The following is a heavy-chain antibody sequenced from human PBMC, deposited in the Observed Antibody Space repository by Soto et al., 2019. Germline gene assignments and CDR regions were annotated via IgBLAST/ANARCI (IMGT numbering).Heavy chain of an antibody. Sequence: ASVKVSCKASGRTVNKFAFSWVRQAPGQVFEWMGGIIPVFRSANYAQRFRGRITITADEYTSTVYLYLNDLRSDDTAVYYCARRYCASDNCPLFYYFVDLWGLGTTVTVSS. J-gene: IGHJ6*02. D-gene: IGHD2-21*02. CDR1: GRTVNKFA. V-gene: IGHV1-69*13. CDR2: IIPVFRSA. CDR3: ARRYCASDNCPLFYYFVDL.